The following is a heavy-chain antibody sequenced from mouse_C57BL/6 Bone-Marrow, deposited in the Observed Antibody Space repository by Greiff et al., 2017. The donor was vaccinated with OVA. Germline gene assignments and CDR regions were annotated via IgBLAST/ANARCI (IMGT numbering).Heavy chain of an antibody. CDR1: GYAFSSSW. CDR3: ARSLYDGYYVWYFDV. D-gene: IGHD2-3*01. V-gene: IGHV1-82*01. CDR2: IYPGDGDT. J-gene: IGHJ1*03. Sequence: QVQLKQSGPELVKPGASVKISCKASGYAFSSSWMNWVKQRPGKGLEWIGRIYPGDGDTNYNGKFKGKATLTADKSSSTAYMQLSSLTSEDSAVYFCARSLYDGYYVWYFDVWGTGTTVTVSS.